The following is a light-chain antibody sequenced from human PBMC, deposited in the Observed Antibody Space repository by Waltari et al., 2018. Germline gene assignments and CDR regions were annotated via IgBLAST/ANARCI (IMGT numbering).Light chain of an antibody. Sequence: QSVLTQPPSASGTPGQRVTIPCSGSSSNLGSNPVYWYQRIPGTAPKLLIYRNSQRPSGVPDRLSGSKSGTSASLAMSGLRSEDEADYYCAAWDNSLSAWVFGGGTKLTVL. CDR2: RNS. CDR1: SSNLGSNP. V-gene: IGLV1-47*01. J-gene: IGLJ3*02. CDR3: AAWDNSLSAWV.